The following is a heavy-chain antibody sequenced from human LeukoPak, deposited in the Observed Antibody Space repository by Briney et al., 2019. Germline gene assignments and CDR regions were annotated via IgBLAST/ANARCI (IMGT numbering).Heavy chain of an antibody. J-gene: IGHJ4*02. V-gene: IGHV5-51*01. CDR1: GYRFSSYW. D-gene: IGHD1-26*01. Sequence: GASLQISCKGSGYRFSSYWIGWVRQMPGKGLEWMGIIYPGDSDTRYSPSFQGQVTISADKSISTAYLQWSSLKASDTAVYYCARHGTGVFDYWGQGTPVTVSS. CDR2: IYPGDSDT. CDR3: ARHGTGVFDY.